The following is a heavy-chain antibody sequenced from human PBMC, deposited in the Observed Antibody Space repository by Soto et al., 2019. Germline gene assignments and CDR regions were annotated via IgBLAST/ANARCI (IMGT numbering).Heavy chain of an antibody. D-gene: IGHD1-1*01. CDR3: VRDLWNASDH. J-gene: IGHJ4*02. CDR2: VWYDGSNE. Sequence: QVQLVESGGGVVQPGRSLRLSCVASGFTFNTYGMHWVRQAPGKGLEWLAIVWYDGSNEDYADSVKGRFTISRDNSKNTLYFQMNSLRTDDTAGYYCVRDLWNASDHWGQGALVTVSS. V-gene: IGHV3-33*01. CDR1: GFTFNTYG.